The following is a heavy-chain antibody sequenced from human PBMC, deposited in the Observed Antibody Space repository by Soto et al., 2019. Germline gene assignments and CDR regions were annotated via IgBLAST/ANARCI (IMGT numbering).Heavy chain of an antibody. Sequence: GSLRLSCAASGFTFSSYGMHWVRQAPGKGLEWVAVISSDGSNKYYADSVKGRFTISRDNSKNTLYLQMNSLRAEDTAVYYCAKILPAAYFDYWGQGTLVTVSS. CDR2: ISSDGSNK. J-gene: IGHJ4*02. CDR3: AKILPAAYFDY. D-gene: IGHD2-2*01. CDR1: GFTFSSYG. V-gene: IGHV3-30*18.